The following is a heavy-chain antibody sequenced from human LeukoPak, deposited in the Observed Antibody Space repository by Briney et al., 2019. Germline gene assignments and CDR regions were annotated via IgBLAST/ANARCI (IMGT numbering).Heavy chain of an antibody. V-gene: IGHV3-7*01. CDR2: IKQDGSEK. J-gene: IGHJ4*02. CDR1: GFTFSSYW. CDR3: AKDLNYDFWSGLGN. D-gene: IGHD3-3*01. Sequence: GGSLRLSCAASGFTFSSYWMSWVRQVPGKGLEWVANIKQDGSEKYYVDSVKGRFTISRDNAKNSLYLQMNSLRDEDTAVYYCAKDLNYDFWSGLGNWGQGTLVTVSS.